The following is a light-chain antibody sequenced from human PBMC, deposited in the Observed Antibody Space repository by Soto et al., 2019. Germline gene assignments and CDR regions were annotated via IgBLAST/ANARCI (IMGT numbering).Light chain of an antibody. CDR2: DIN. CDR1: SSDVGNYIF. Sequence: QSVLTQPASVSGSPGQSITISCTGTSSDVGNYIFVSWYRQHPGKAPKLMIYDINNRPSGVSNRFSGSKSGNTASLTISGLQAEDEAAYYCVSYTTSAYYVFGTGTKVTFL. J-gene: IGLJ1*01. CDR3: VSYTTSAYYV. V-gene: IGLV2-14*01.